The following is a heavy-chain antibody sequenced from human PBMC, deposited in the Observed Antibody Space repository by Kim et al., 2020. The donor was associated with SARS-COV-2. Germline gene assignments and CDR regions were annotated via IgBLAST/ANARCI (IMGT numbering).Heavy chain of an antibody. CDR3: TTDGTRRTGPLAH. D-gene: IGHD1-7*01. CDR1: GFTFSNAW. Sequence: GGSLRLSCAASGFTFSNAWMSWVRQAPGKGLEWVGRIKSKTDGGTTDYAAPVKGRFTISRDDSKNTLYLQMNSLKTEDTAVYYCTTDGTRRTGPLAHWGQGTLVTVSS. V-gene: IGHV3-15*01. J-gene: IGHJ4*02. CDR2: IKSKTDGGTT.